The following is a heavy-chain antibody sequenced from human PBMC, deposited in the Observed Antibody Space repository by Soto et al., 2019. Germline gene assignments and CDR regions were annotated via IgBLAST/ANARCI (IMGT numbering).Heavy chain of an antibody. CDR1: GVTVSSNY. CDR3: ARHGYNYGGGYFDY. D-gene: IGHD5-18*01. J-gene: IGHJ4*02. Sequence: PASGVTVSSNYMSWVRQAPGKGLEWGSVIYSGGSTYYADSVKGRFTISRDNSKNTLYLQMNSLRAEDTAVYYCARHGYNYGGGYFDYWGQGTLVTVSS. CDR2: IYSGGST. V-gene: IGHV3-66*04.